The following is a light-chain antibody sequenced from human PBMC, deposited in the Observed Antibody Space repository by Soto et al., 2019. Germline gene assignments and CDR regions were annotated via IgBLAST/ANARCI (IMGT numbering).Light chain of an antibody. Sequence: DIVMTQSPDSLAVSLGERATINCKSSQSVLYSSNNKNYLAWYQQKPGQPPKLLIYWASTRESWVPDRFTGSGSGTDFTLTISCLQAEDVAVYYCQQYYSSRTFGQGTKVEIK. J-gene: IGKJ1*01. CDR3: QQYYSSRT. CDR2: WAS. V-gene: IGKV4-1*01. CDR1: QSVLYSSNNKNY.